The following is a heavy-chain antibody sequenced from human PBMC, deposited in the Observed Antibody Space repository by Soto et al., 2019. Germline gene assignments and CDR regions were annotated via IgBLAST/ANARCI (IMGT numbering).Heavy chain of an antibody. CDR2: IDGGGYSP. V-gene: IGHV3-23*01. Sequence: EVQLLESGGGLAQPGGSLRLSCAASGFPSSAYAWTWVRQAPGKGLEWVSSIDGGGYSPYYANSVKGRFTVSRDNSKDTLYLQMNSLRVEDTALYYCARIGSSEPTAAPGAPSDYWGQGTLVTVSS. CDR3: ARIGSSEPTAAPGAPSDY. CDR1: GFPSSAYA. D-gene: IGHD2-2*01. J-gene: IGHJ4*02.